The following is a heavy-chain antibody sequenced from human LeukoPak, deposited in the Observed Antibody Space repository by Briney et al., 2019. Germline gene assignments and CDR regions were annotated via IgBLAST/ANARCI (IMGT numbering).Heavy chain of an antibody. CDR2: IRYDGSNK. Sequence: GGSLRLSCAASGFTFSSYGMHWVRQAPGKGLEWVAFIRYDGSNKYYADSVKGRFTISRDNSMNTLYLQMNSLRAEDTAVYYFAKGPLNSADYWGQGTLVTVSS. D-gene: IGHD1-1*01. CDR1: GFTFSSYG. CDR3: AKGPLNSADY. V-gene: IGHV3-30*02. J-gene: IGHJ4*02.